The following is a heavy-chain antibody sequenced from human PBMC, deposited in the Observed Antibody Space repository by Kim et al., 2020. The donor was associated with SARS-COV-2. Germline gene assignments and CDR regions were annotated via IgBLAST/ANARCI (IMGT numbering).Heavy chain of an antibody. J-gene: IGHJ6*02. Sequence: ESLKISCQSSGYNFRDFWIVWVRQMPGKGLEVMGIIYPGDSDTRYTPSFRGQVTISADNSISTAYLHWSSLKASDSAIYYCTRLSWGAGMIFHKEHREGRQGFDVWGQGTTVTVSS. D-gene: IGHD1-26*01. V-gene: IGHV5-51*01. CDR2: IYPGDSDT. CDR3: TRLSWGAGMIFHKEHREGRQGFDV. CDR1: GYNFRDFW.